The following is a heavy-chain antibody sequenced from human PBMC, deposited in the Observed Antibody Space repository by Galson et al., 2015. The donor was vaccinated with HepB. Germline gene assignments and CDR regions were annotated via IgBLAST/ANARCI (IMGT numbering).Heavy chain of an antibody. CDR3: ARDRSHSLDY. CDR2: ISINSGNT. D-gene: IGHD6-6*01. V-gene: IGHV1-18*04. J-gene: IGHJ4*02. CDR1: GYIFTTNG. Sequence: SVKVSCKASGYIFTTNGISWVRQAPGQGLEWLGWISINSGNTNYVEGLQGRVTMTRDASTSTAYMELRRLTSDDTAVYYCARDRSHSLDYWGQGTLVTVSS.